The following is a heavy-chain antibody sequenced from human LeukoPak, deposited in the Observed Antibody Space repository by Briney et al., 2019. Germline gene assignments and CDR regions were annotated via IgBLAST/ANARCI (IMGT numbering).Heavy chain of an antibody. V-gene: IGHV1-2*02. CDR1: GYTFAGYY. CDR2: INPNSGGT. Sequence: ASVKVSCKASGYTFAGYYLHWVRQAPGQGLEWMGWINPNSGGTNYAQKFQGRVTMTRDTSISTAYMELSRLRSDDTAVYYCAVYCGSATCYSAYDIWGQGTMVTVSS. CDR3: AVYCGSATCYSAYDI. D-gene: IGHD2-2*01. J-gene: IGHJ3*02.